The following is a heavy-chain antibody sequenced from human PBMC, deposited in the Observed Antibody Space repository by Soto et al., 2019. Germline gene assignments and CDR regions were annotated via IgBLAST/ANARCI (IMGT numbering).Heavy chain of an antibody. Sequence: GGSLRLSCAASGFTFSSYAMHWVRQAPGKGLEWVAVISYDGSNKYYADYVKGRFTISRDNSKNTLYLQMNSLRAEDTAVYYCARSGSIAAAGNYYYYYGMDVWGQGTTVTVSS. CDR3: ARSGSIAAAGNYYYYYGMDV. V-gene: IGHV3-30-3*01. D-gene: IGHD6-13*01. CDR2: ISYDGSNK. J-gene: IGHJ6*02. CDR1: GFTFSSYA.